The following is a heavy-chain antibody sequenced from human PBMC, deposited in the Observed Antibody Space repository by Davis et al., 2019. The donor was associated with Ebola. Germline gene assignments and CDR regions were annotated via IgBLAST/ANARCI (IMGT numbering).Heavy chain of an antibody. D-gene: IGHD4-23*01. Sequence: PGGSLRLSCAASGFTFSSYSMNWVRQAPGKGLEWVSSISSSSSYIYYADSVKGRFTISRDNAKNSLYLQMNSLRAEDTAVYYCARPTLYGGTTGFDYWGQGTLVTVSS. CDR2: ISSSSSYI. V-gene: IGHV3-21*01. CDR3: ARPTLYGGTTGFDY. CDR1: GFTFSSYS. J-gene: IGHJ4*02.